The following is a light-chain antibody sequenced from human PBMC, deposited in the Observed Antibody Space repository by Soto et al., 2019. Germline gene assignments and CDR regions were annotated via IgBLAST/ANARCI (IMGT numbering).Light chain of an antibody. V-gene: IGKV3D-11*02. CDR2: NVS. CDR3: QQRSNWPWT. J-gene: IGKJ1*01. CDR1: QSVSSY. Sequence: EIVLTQSPATLSLSPGERATLSCRASQSVSSYLAWYQQKPGQAPRLLIYNVSNRATGIPARFSGRGPGTDFTLTISSLEPEDFAVYYCQQRSNWPWTFGQGTKVEIK.